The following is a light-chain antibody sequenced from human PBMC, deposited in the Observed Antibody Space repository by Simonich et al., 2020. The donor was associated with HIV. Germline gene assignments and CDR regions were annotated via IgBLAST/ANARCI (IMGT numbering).Light chain of an antibody. Sequence: DIQMTQSPSSLSASVGDRVTITCRASQAISNSLAWSQQKPGKAPKLLLYAASRLESGVPSRFSGSGSGTDYTLTISSLQPEDFATYYCQQYYSTPYTFGQGTKLEIK. CDR3: QQYYSTPYT. V-gene: IGKV1-NL1*01. CDR2: AAS. J-gene: IGKJ2*01. CDR1: QAISNS.